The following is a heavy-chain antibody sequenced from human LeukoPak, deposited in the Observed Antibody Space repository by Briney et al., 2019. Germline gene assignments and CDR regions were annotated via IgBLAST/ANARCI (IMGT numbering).Heavy chain of an antibody. V-gene: IGHV4-31*03. J-gene: IGHJ4*02. CDR3: ARVEGEYYDILTGPTFDY. CDR2: IYYSGST. CDR1: GGSISSGGYY. Sequence: PSETLSLTCTVSGGSISSGGYYWSWIRQHPGTGLEWIGYIYYSGSTYYSPSLKSRVTISVDTSKNQFSLKLSSVTAADTAVYYCARVEGEYYDILTGPTFDYWGQGTLVTVSS. D-gene: IGHD3-9*01.